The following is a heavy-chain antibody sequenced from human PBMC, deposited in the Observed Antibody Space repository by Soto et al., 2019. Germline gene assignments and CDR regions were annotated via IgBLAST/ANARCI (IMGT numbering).Heavy chain of an antibody. J-gene: IGHJ6*04. CDR1: GGSFSGYY. CDR3: ASEGYCSSTSCPWDV. V-gene: IGHV4-34*01. CDR2: INHSGST. Sequence: SETLSLTCAVYGGSFSGYYWSWIRQPPGKGLEWIGEINHSGSTNYNPSLKGRVTISVDTSKNQFSLKLSSVTAADTAVYYCASEGYCSSTSCPWDVWGKGTTVTVSS. D-gene: IGHD2-2*01.